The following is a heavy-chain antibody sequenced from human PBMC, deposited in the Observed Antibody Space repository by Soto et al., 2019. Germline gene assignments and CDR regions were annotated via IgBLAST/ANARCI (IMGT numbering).Heavy chain of an antibody. D-gene: IGHD6-13*01. Sequence: SVKVSCKASGGTFSSYAISWLRQSPGQGLEWMGGIIPIFGTANYAQKFQGRVTITADKSTSTAYMELSSLRSEDTAVYYCANSSSWYDWFDPWGQGTLVTVSS. CDR2: IIPIFGTA. CDR3: ANSSSWYDWFDP. V-gene: IGHV1-69*06. J-gene: IGHJ5*02. CDR1: GGTFSSYA.